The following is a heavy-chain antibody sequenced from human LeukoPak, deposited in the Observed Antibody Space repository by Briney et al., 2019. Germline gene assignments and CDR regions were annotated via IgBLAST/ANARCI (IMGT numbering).Heavy chain of an antibody. CDR3: ARDGSREWPIGY. J-gene: IGHJ4*02. CDR1: GFTFSSYG. CDR2: ISYDGSNK. D-gene: IGHD3-10*01. V-gene: IGHV3-30*03. Sequence: GGSLRLSCAASGFTFSSYGMHWVRQAPGKGLEWVAVISYDGSNKYYADSVKGRFTISRDNSKNTLYLQMNSLRAEDTAVYYCARDGSREWPIGYWGQGTLVTVSS.